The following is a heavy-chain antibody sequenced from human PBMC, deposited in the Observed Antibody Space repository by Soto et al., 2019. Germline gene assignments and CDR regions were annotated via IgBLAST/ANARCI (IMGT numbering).Heavy chain of an antibody. Sequence: EVQLVESGGGLVKPGGSLRLSCAASGFTFNTYSMNWVRQAPGKGLEWVSSISPSSTYIYYADSVKGRFTVSRDNANKSLCLQMRRLGAADTGVYCCARAASSGWYEADYFDCWGPGTLVTVSS. CDR1: GFTFNTYS. V-gene: IGHV3-21*01. CDR3: ARAASSGWYEADYFDC. J-gene: IGHJ4*02. CDR2: ISPSSTYI. D-gene: IGHD6-19*01.